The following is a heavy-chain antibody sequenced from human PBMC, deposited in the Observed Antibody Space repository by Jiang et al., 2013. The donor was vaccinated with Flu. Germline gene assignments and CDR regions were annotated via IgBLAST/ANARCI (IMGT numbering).Heavy chain of an antibody. CDR1: GYSFTSYW. D-gene: IGHD2-2*01. V-gene: IGHV5-10-1*01. CDR3: ARHHPSIVVVPAALDDTNDY. J-gene: IGHJ4*02. Sequence: GAEVKKPGESLRISCKGSGYSFTSYWISWVRQMPGKGLEWMGRIDPSDSYTNYSPSFQGHVTISADKSISTAYLQWSSLKASDTAMYYCARHHPSIVVVPAALDDTNDYWGQGTLVTVSS. CDR2: IDPSDSYT.